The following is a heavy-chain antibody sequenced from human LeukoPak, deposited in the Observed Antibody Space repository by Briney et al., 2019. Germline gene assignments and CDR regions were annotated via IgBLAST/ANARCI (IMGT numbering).Heavy chain of an antibody. CDR2: IYYSGST. J-gene: IGHJ4*02. CDR1: GGSISSSSYY. CDR3: ARHLLTVVTLEEIFDY. D-gene: IGHD4-23*01. Sequence: SETLSLTCTVSGGSISSSSYYWGWIRQPPGKGLEWIGSIYYSGSTYYNPSLKSRVTISVDTSKNQFSLKLSSVTAADTAVYYCARHLLTVVTLEEIFDYWGQGTLVTVSS. V-gene: IGHV4-39*01.